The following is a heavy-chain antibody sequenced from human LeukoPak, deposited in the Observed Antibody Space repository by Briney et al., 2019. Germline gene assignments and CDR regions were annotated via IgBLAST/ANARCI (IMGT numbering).Heavy chain of an antibody. D-gene: IGHD1-26*01. CDR1: GFTFSSYA. CDR3: ARHVRIVEATGWFDP. Sequence: GGSLRLSCAASGFTFSSYAMSWVRQAPGEGLEWVSSIRGSGDYTYYADSVKGRFSISRDNSKSTLYLQMNSLRAEDTAVYYCARHVRIVEATGWFDPWGQGTLVTVSS. V-gene: IGHV3-23*01. J-gene: IGHJ5*02. CDR2: IRGSGDYT.